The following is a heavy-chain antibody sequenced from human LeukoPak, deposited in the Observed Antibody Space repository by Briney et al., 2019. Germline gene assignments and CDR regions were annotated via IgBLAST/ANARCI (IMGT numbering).Heavy chain of an antibody. Sequence: SETLSLTCAVYGGSFSGYYWSWIRQPPGKGLEWIGEINHSGSTNYNPSLKSRVIISVDTSKNQFSLKLSSVTAADTAVYYCARGLSYSDYYYGMDVWGKGTTVTVSS. V-gene: IGHV4-34*01. D-gene: IGHD3-10*01. CDR3: ARGLSYSDYYYGMDV. CDR2: INHSGST. J-gene: IGHJ6*04. CDR1: GGSFSGYY.